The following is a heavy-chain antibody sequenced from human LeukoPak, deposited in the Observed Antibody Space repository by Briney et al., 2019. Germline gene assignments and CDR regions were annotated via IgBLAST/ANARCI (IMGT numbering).Heavy chain of an antibody. CDR1: GYTFTSYD. CDR2: MNPNSGNT. CDR3: AREGRGFDILTGDYYYMDV. D-gene: IGHD3-9*01. J-gene: IGHJ6*03. Sequence: ASVKVSCKXSGYTFTSYDINWVRQATGQGLEWMGWMNPNSGNTGYAQKFQGRVTITRNTSISTAYMELSSLRSEDTAVYYCAREGRGFDILTGDYYYMDVWGKGTTVTVSS. V-gene: IGHV1-8*03.